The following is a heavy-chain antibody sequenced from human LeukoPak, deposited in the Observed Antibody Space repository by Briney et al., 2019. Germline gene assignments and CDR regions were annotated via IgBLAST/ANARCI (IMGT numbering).Heavy chain of an antibody. Sequence: GASVKVSCKASGYTFTSYYMHWVRQAPGQGLEWMGIINPSGGSTSYAQKFQGRVTMTRDTSTSTVYMELSSLRSEDTAVYYCASRIPPRDVVPAANYYGMDVWGQGTTVSVSS. D-gene: IGHD2-2*01. J-gene: IGHJ6*02. V-gene: IGHV1-46*01. CDR1: GYTFTSYY. CDR3: ASRIPPRDVVPAANYYGMDV. CDR2: INPSGGST.